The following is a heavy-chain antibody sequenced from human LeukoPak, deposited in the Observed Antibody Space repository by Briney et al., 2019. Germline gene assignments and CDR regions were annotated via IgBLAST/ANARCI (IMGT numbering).Heavy chain of an antibody. Sequence: ASVKVSCKASGYTFTGYYMHWVRHAPGQGLEWMGWINPNSGGTNYAQKFQGRVTMTRDTSISTAYMELSRLRSDDTSVYYCARELGVPPDCSSTSCYLDYWWERTHGTVSS. CDR2: INPNSGGT. J-gene: IGHJ4*02. CDR3: ARELGVPPDCSSTSCYLDY. V-gene: IGHV1-2*02. CDR1: GYTFTGYY. D-gene: IGHD2-2*01.